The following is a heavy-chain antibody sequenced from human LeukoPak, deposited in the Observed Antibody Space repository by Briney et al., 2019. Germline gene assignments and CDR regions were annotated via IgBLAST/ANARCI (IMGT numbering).Heavy chain of an antibody. CDR1: GYTFTSYG. D-gene: IGHD2-21*02. V-gene: IGHV1-18*01. J-gene: IGHJ4*02. CDR3: TRVSKGYCGGDCYSDY. Sequence: ASVKVSCKASGYTFTSYGISWVRQAPGQGLEWMGWISAYNGNTNYAQKFQGRVTMTRDTSISTAYMELSRLRSDDSAVYYCTRVSKGYCGGDCYSDYWGQGTLVTVSS. CDR2: ISAYNGNT.